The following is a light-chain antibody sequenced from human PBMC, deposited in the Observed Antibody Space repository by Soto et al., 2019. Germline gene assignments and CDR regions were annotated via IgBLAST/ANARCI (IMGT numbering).Light chain of an antibody. Sequence: EILMTQSPATLSVSSGERATLSCRASQSVSSDLAWYQHHPGQAPRLLIYGASTRVTGTPPRFSGSGSGTDFTLTITSLQAEDFALYYCQHYHGWPFTFGQGTKLEMK. CDR2: GAS. V-gene: IGKV3-15*01. CDR1: QSVSSD. J-gene: IGKJ2*01. CDR3: QHYHGWPFT.